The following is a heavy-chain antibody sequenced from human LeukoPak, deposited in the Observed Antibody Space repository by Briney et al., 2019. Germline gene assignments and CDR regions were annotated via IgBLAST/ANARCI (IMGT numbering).Heavy chain of an antibody. CDR2: IYHSGST. Sequence: SGTLSLTCAVSGYSINSGYYWGWIRQPPGKGLEWIGNIYHSGSTYYNPSLKSRVTISVDTSKNLFSLKLSSVTAADTAVYYCARYFYDGSGYYWGNFDYWGQGTLVTVSS. V-gene: IGHV4-38-2*01. J-gene: IGHJ4*02. CDR1: GYSINSGYY. CDR3: ARYFYDGSGYYWGNFDY. D-gene: IGHD3-22*01.